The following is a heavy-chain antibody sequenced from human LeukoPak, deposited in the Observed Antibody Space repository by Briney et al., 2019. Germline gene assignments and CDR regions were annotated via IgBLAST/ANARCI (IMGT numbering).Heavy chain of an antibody. Sequence: GGSLRLSCAASGFTFSSFWMTWVRQAPGKGLEWVANIKQGGGETYYVDSAKGRFTISRDNAKNSLFLQMNSLTVEDTGVYYCARAAEVIAVYYYGMDVWGQGTTVTVSS. CDR3: ARAAEVIAVYYYGMDV. CDR1: GFTFSSFW. D-gene: IGHD6-19*01. CDR2: IKQGGGET. J-gene: IGHJ6*02. V-gene: IGHV3-7*01.